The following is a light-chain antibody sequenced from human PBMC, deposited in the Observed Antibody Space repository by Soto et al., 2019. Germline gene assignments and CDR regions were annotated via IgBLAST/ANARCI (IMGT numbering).Light chain of an antibody. CDR3: QQRGNWPPT. V-gene: IGKV3-11*01. CDR1: QSVSSY. J-gene: IGKJ4*01. Sequence: ETVLTQSPATLSLSPGERATLSCRASQSVSSYLAWYQQKPGQAPMLLIYDASNRASGIPARFSGSGSGTDFTLTISSLEPEDFAVYYCQQRGNWPPTFGGGTKVEI. CDR2: DAS.